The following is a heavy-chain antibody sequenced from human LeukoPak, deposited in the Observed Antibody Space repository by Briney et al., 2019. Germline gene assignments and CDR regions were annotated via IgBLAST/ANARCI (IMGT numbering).Heavy chain of an antibody. CDR2: INHSGST. J-gene: IGHJ5*02. Sequence: SETLSLTCAVYGGSFSGYYWSWIRQPPGKGLEWIGEINHSGSTNYNPSLKSRVTISVDTSKNQFSLKLSSVTAADTAVYYCARVKSARYCSGGSCYSDKNWFDPWGQGTLVTVSS. D-gene: IGHD2-15*01. V-gene: IGHV4-34*01. CDR1: GGSFSGYY. CDR3: ARVKSARYCSGGSCYSDKNWFDP.